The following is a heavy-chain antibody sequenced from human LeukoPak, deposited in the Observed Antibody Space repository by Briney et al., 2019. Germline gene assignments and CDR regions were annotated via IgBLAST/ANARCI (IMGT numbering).Heavy chain of an antibody. CDR2: INSDGSST. CDR3: ASLPVRVTATRDY. D-gene: IGHD4-11*01. V-gene: IGHV3-74*01. J-gene: IGHJ4*02. CDR1: GFTFSSYW. Sequence: PGGSLRLSCAASGFTFSSYWMHWVRQAPGKGLVWVSRINSDGSSTSYADSVKGRFTISRDNAKNTLYQQMNSLRAEDTAVYYCASLPVRVTATRDYWGQGTLVTVSS.